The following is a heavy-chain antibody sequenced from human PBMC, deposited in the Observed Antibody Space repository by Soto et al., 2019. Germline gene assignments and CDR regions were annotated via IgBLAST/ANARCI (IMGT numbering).Heavy chain of an antibody. V-gene: IGHV3-21*01. J-gene: IGHJ6*03. CDR3: AAGMAAVGSPNYYMDV. Sequence: EVQLVESGGGLVKPGGSLRLSCAASGFTFSSYSMNWVRQAPGKGLEWVSSISSSSSYIYYADSVKGRFTISRDNAKNSLYLKMNRLRAEETDVYYCAAGMAAVGSPNYYMDVWGKVNTVTDSS. CDR1: GFTFSSYS. D-gene: IGHD6-13*01. CDR2: ISSSSSYI.